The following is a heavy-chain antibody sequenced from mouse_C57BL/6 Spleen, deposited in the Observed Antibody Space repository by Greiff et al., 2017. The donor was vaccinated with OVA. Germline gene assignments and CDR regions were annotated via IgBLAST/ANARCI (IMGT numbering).Heavy chain of an antibody. Sequence: VQLQQPGAELVKPGASVKLSCTASGFNIKDYYMHWVKQRTEQGLEWIGRIDPEDGETKSAPKFQGKATITADTSSNTPYMQLSSLASEDNAVYYCARGGDYEDAMDYWGQGTSVTVSS. D-gene: IGHD2-4*01. CDR1: GFNIKDYY. CDR2: IDPEDGET. J-gene: IGHJ4*01. CDR3: ARGGDYEDAMDY. V-gene: IGHV14-2*01.